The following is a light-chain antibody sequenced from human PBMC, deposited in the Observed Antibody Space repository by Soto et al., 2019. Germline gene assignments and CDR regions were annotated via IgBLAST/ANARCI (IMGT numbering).Light chain of an antibody. CDR3: SSYTSSSTPYV. Sequence: QSVLTQPASVSGSPGQSITISCTGTSSDVGGYNYVSWYQQHPDKAPKLMISEVSNRPSGLSNRFSGSKSGNTASLTISGLQAEDEADYYCSSYTSSSTPYVFGTGTKLTVL. CDR1: SSDVGGYNY. CDR2: EVS. V-gene: IGLV2-14*01. J-gene: IGLJ1*01.